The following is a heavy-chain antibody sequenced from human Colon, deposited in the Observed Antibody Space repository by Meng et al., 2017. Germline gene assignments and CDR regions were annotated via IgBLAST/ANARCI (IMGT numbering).Heavy chain of an antibody. CDR2: IIPILGAP. D-gene: IGHD5-24*01. CDR1: GGTFRRFT. CDR3: AVQKDGYNSWYDN. V-gene: IGHV1-69*01. J-gene: IGHJ4*02. Sequence: QGQLVQSGADVKKPGSSMQVSCKASGGTFRRFTMTWGRRAPGQGLEWMGEIIPILGAPNYAPKFQGRVTITADESTTSTYMELSSLTSEDTAVYYCAVQKDGYNSWYDNWGQGTLVTVSS.